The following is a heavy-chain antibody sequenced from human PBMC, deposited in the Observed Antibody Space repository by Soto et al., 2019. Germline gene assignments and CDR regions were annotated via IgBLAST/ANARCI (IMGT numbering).Heavy chain of an antibody. CDR1: GYTFTDNS. V-gene: IGHV1-3*01. CDR3: ARTDSFDP. J-gene: IGHJ5*02. CDR2: INPGNDYT. Sequence: ASVKVSCKASGYTFTDNSIHWVRQAPGQRLEWLGWINPGNDYTKYSQKFQDRIIITRDTSANTAYMELSSLRSEDTALYYCARTDSFDPWGQGTLVTVSS.